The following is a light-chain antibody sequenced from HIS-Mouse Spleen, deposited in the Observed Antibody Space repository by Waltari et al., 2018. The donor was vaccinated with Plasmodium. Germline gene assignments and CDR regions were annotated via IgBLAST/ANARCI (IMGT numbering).Light chain of an antibody. V-gene: IGKV1-8*01. CDR2: AAS. CDR3: QQYYSYPLT. Sequence: AIRMTQSPSSFSASTGDRVTFTCRASQGISSYLAWYQQKPWKAPKLLIYAASTLQSGVPSRFSGSGSGTDFTLTISCLQSEDFATYYCQQYYSYPLTFGGGTKVEIK. J-gene: IGKJ4*01. CDR1: QGISSY.